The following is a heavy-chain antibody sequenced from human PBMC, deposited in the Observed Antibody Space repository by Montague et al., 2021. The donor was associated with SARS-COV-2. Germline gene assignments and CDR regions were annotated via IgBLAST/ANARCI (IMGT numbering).Heavy chain of an antibody. CDR1: GFSLNTPEVA. CDR3: AHRFAGFFDY. Sequence: PALVKPTQTLTLTCTFSGFSLNTPEVAVGWIRQPPGKALEWLALIYGXXXERYGPSLQSRLTITRDTSKSQVVLTMTNVDPVDTATYYCAHRFAGFFDYWGQGILVTVSS. V-gene: IGHV2-5*05. CDR2: IYGXXXE. J-gene: IGHJ4*02.